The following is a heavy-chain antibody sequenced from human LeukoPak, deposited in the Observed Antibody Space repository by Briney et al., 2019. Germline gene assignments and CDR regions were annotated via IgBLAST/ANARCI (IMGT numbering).Heavy chain of an antibody. Sequence: PSGTLSLTCTVSGGSLSDYYWTWIRQPPGKGLEWIGYIYYSGSTNYNPSLKSRVTISVDTSKNQFSLKLSSVTAADTAVYYCARSVVRGVIIRNNWFDPWGQGTLVTVSS. CDR3: ARSVVRGVIIRNNWFDP. CDR2: IYYSGST. J-gene: IGHJ5*02. CDR1: GGSLSDYY. V-gene: IGHV4-59*08. D-gene: IGHD3-10*01.